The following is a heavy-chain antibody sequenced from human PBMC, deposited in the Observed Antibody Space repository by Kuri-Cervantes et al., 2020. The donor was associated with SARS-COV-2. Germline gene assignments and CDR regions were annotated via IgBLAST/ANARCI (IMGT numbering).Heavy chain of an antibody. D-gene: IGHD6-13*01. Sequence: ASLKVSCKASGYTFTGYYMHWVRQVPGQGLEWMGWINPNSGGTNYAQKFQGRVTMTRDTSISTAYMELSRLRSDDTAVYYCARAGYSSSWAPGAFGYWGQGTLVTVSS. CDR2: INPNSGGT. CDR3: ARAGYSSSWAPGAFGY. V-gene: IGHV1-2*02. CDR1: GYTFTGYY. J-gene: IGHJ4*02.